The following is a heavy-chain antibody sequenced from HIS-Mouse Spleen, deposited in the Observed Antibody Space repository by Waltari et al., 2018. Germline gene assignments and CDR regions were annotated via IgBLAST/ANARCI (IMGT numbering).Heavy chain of an antibody. D-gene: IGHD6-13*01. CDR2: IYYSGST. V-gene: IGHV4-39*07. CDR3: AREIPYSSSWYDWYFDL. CDR1: GGSISSRSYY. Sequence: QLQLQETGPGRVTPSETLSLTCTVPGGSISSRSYYWGCIRQPPGKGLEWIGSIYYSGSTYYNPSLKSRVTISVDTSKNQFSLKLSSVTAADTAVYYCAREIPYSSSWYDWYFDLWGRGTLVTVSS. J-gene: IGHJ2*01.